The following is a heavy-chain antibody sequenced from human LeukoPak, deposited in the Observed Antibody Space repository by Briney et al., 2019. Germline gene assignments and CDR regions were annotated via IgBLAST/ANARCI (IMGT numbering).Heavy chain of an antibody. D-gene: IGHD3-10*01. CDR1: AFTFSGSA. CDR3: TRLTGADVFDI. J-gene: IGHJ3*02. CDR2: IRSKANNYAT. Sequence: GGSLRLSCATSAFTFSGSAIHWVRQASGKGLEWVRRIRSKANNYATAYAASVEGRFTISRDDSKSTAYLQMNSLKTEDTAVYYCTRLTGADVFDIWGQGTMVTVSS. V-gene: IGHV3-73*01.